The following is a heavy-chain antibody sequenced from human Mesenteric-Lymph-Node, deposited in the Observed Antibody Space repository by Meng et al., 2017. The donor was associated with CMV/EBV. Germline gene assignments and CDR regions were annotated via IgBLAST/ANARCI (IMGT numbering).Heavy chain of an antibody. D-gene: IGHD2-2*01. CDR2: ISSSSSYI. CDR3: AKLPGVLGYCSSTSCYGFDY. CDR1: GFTFSSYS. Sequence: GESLKISCAASGFTFSSYSMNWVRQAPGKGLEWVSSISSSSSYIYYADSVKGRFTISRDNAKNSLYLQMNSLRAEDTAVYYCAKLPGVLGYCSSTSCYGFDYWGQGTLVTVSS. J-gene: IGHJ4*02. V-gene: IGHV3-21*01.